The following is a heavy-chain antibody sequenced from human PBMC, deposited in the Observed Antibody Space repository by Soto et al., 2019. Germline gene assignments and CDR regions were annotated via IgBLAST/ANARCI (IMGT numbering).Heavy chain of an antibody. CDR1: GYTFTGSS. V-gene: IGHV1-2*02. D-gene: IGHD3-10*01. CDR2: INPNSGDT. Sequence: QVQLVQSGAEVKKPGASVNVSCEASGYTFTGSSIHWVRQAPGQGLEWMGYINPNSGDTIFAQKFQGRVTMTRDTSISTAYMELSRVASDDTAVYFCARGLAGGSYSDYWGQGTLVTVSS. J-gene: IGHJ4*02. CDR3: ARGLAGGSYSDY.